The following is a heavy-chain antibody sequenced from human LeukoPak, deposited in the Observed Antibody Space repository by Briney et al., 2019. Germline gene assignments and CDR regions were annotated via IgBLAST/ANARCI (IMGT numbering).Heavy chain of an antibody. Sequence: GGSLRLSCSASGFTFSSYAMHWVRQAPGKGLEWVAVISYDGSNKYYADSVKGRFTISRDNSKNTLYLQMNSLRAEDTAVYYCAREVITTAAFDIWGQGTMVTVSS. CDR1: GFTFSSYA. D-gene: IGHD3-22*01. CDR3: AREVITTAAFDI. CDR2: ISYDGSNK. V-gene: IGHV3-30-3*01. J-gene: IGHJ3*02.